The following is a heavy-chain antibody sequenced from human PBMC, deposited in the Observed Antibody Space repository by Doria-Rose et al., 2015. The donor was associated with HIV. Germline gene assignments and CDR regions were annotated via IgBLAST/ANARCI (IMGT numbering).Heavy chain of an antibody. CDR3: AREITIRSHGVGDSSYYGMDV. J-gene: IGHJ6*02. Sequence: WVRQAPGQGLEWMGGINPNSGGTNYAQKFQGWVTMARDTSISTAYMELRRLRSDDTAVYYCAREITIRSHGVGDSSYYGMDVWGQGTTVTVSS. CDR2: INPNSGGT. V-gene: IGHV1-2*04. D-gene: IGHD5-18*01.